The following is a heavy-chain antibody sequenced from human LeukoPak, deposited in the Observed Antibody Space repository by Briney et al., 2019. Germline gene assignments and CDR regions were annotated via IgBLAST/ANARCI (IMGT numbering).Heavy chain of an antibody. CDR3: ASGLYSSSWLEYFQH. J-gene: IGHJ1*01. Sequence: GGSLRLSCVASGFTFSSYSMNWVRQAPGKGLEWVSSISSSSSYIYYADSVKGRFTISRDNAKNSLYLQMNSLRAEDTAVYYCASGLYSSSWLEYFQHWGQGTLVTVSS. D-gene: IGHD6-13*01. CDR2: ISSSSSYI. CDR1: GFTFSSYS. V-gene: IGHV3-21*01.